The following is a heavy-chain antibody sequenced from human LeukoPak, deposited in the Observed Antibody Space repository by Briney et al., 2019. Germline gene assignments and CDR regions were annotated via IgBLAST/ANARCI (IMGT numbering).Heavy chain of an antibody. CDR3: ARSPQVGATTGVTDY. CDR2: IKQDGSEK. D-gene: IGHD1-26*01. J-gene: IGHJ4*02. CDR1: GFTFSSYW. Sequence: QSGGSLRLSCAASGFTFSSYWMCWVRQAPGKGLEWVANIKQDGSEKYYVDSVKGRFTISRDNAKNSLYLQMNSLRAEDTAVYYCARSPQVGATTGVTDYWGQGTLVTVSS. V-gene: IGHV3-7*01.